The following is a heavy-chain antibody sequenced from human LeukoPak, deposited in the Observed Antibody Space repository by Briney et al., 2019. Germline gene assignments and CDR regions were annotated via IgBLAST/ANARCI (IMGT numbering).Heavy chain of an antibody. CDR3: ARGMVQITAGYFDY. CDR2: ISFDGNRK. J-gene: IGHJ4*02. D-gene: IGHD1-20*01. V-gene: IGHV3-30*04. Sequence: GGSLRLSCAASGFTFNRHAIHWVRQAAGKGLEWVAIISFDGNRKYYAESVKGRFTISRDNSKNTLFLEMDSLKPEDTAVYYCARGMVQITAGYFDYWGQGALVTVSS. CDR1: GFTFNRHA.